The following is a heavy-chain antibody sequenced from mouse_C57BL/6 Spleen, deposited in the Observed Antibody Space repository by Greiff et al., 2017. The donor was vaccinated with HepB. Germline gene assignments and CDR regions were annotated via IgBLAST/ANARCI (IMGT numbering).Heavy chain of an antibody. CDR1: GYAFSSSW. J-gene: IGHJ4*01. CDR3: ASGSYYAMDY. CDR2: IYPGDGDT. V-gene: IGHV1-82*01. Sequence: VKLMESGPELVKPGASVKISCKASGYAFSSSWMNWVKQRPGKGLEWIGRIYPGDGDTNYNGKFKGKATLTADKSSSTAYMQLSSLTSEDSAVYFCASGSYYAMDYWGQGTSVTVSS. D-gene: IGHD1-1*02.